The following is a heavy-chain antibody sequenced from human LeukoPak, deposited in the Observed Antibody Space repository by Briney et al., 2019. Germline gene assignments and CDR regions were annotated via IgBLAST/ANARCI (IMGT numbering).Heavy chain of an antibody. CDR3: ARASYYYDSSGYYSAFDI. CDR1: GFTFSSYE. D-gene: IGHD3-22*01. Sequence: PGGSLRLSCAASGFTFSSYEMNWVRQAPGKGLEGVSYISSSGSTIYYADSVKGRFTISRDNAKNSLYLQMNSLRAEDTAVYYCARASYYYDSSGYYSAFDIWGQGTMVTVSS. CDR2: ISSSGSTI. V-gene: IGHV3-48*03. J-gene: IGHJ3*02.